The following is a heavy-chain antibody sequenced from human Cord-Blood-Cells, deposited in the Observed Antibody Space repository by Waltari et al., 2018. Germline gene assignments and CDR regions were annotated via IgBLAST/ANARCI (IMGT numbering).Heavy chain of an antibody. CDR1: GFTVSSNY. V-gene: IGHV3-53*02. CDR2: IYSGGST. Sequence: EVQLVETGGGLIQPGGSLRRSCAASGFTVSSNYMSWVRQAPGKGREWVSGIYSGGSTYYADSVKGRFTISRDNSKNTLYLQMNSLRAEDTAVYYCARDNCTGGVCYWYFDLWGRGTLVTVSS. D-gene: IGHD2-8*02. CDR3: ARDNCTGGVCYWYFDL. J-gene: IGHJ2*01.